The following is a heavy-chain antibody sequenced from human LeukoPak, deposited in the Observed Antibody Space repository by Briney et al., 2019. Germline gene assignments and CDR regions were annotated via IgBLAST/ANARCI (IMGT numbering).Heavy chain of an antibody. V-gene: IGHV3-66*01. CDR3: ARFVANWNPGGMDV. CDR1: GFTVSSNY. CDR2: IYSGGST. J-gene: IGHJ6*02. D-gene: IGHD1-20*01. Sequence: GGSLRLSCAASGFTVSSNYMNWVRQAPGKGLEWVSVIYSGGSTYYADSVKGRFTISRDNSKNTLYLQMNSLRAEDTAVYYCARFVANWNPGGMDVWGQGTTVIVSS.